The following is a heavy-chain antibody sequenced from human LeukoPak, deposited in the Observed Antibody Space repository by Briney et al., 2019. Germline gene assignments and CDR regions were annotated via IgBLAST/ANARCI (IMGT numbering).Heavy chain of an antibody. J-gene: IGHJ4*02. CDR1: GFPFQNYA. CDR3: EGNYYDSSGYILRDY. V-gene: IGHV3-23*01. Sequence: GGSLRLSCAASGFPFQNYAMSWVRQAPGQGLEWLSSINDIGEKTYYADSVRGRFTISRDNSRKTLYLQMNSLRAEDTAVYYCEGNYYDSSGYILRDYWGQGTLVTVSS. CDR2: INDIGEKT. D-gene: IGHD3-22*01.